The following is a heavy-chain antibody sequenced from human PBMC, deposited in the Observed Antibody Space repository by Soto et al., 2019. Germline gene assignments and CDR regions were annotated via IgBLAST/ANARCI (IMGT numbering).Heavy chain of an antibody. CDR1: GYTFTTYG. J-gene: IGHJ5*02. V-gene: IGHV1-18*04. D-gene: IGHD2-2*01. Sequence: ASVKVSCKASGYTFTTYGISWVRQAPGQGLEWMGWIGSYNGNTNYAQRVQGRVTMTTDTSTSTTYMELRSLRSDDTAVYYCARGPRYCSSSICFAGVTWFDPWGQGTLVTVSS. CDR2: IGSYNGNT. CDR3: ARGPRYCSSSICFAGVTWFDP.